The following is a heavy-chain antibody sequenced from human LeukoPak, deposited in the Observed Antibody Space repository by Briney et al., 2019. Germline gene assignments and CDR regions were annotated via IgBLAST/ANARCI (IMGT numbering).Heavy chain of an antibody. CDR2: INHSGST. Sequence: SETLSLTCAVYGGSFSGYYWSWIRQPPGKGLEWIGEINHSGSTNYNPSLKSRVTISVDTSKNQFSLKLSSVTAADTAVYYCARGFLRGYCSSTSCYTGGRLYFGYWGQGTLVTVSS. D-gene: IGHD2-2*02. CDR3: ARGFLRGYCSSTSCYTGGRLYFGY. CDR1: GGSFSGYY. V-gene: IGHV4-34*01. J-gene: IGHJ4*02.